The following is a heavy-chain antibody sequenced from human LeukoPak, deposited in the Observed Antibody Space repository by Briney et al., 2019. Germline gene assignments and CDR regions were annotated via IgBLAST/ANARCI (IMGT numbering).Heavy chain of an antibody. CDR1: GGTFSSYA. Sequence: ASVKVSCKASGGTFSSYAISWVRQATGQGLEWMGWMNPNSGNTGYAQKFQGRVTMTRNTSISTAYMELSSLRSEDTAVYYCARDLGGRNHWGQGTLVTVSS. CDR3: ARDLGGRNH. J-gene: IGHJ4*02. V-gene: IGHV1-8*02. CDR2: MNPNSGNT. D-gene: IGHD3-16*01.